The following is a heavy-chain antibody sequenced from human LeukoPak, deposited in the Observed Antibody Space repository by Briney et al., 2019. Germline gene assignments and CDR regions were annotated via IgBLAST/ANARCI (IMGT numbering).Heavy chain of an antibody. CDR3: AKGVDLGGGGRETNGRQVGGYYYYYMDV. CDR1: GYTFTSYY. V-gene: IGHV1-24*01. J-gene: IGHJ6*03. Sequence: GASVKVSCKASGYTFTSYYMHWVRQAPGKGLEWMGGFDPEDGETIYAQKFQGRVTMTEYTFTDTDYMELSRMRFEDTAVNFCAKGVDLGGGGRETNGRQVGGYYYYYMDVWGKGTTVTISS. D-gene: IGHD3-16*01. CDR2: FDPEDGET.